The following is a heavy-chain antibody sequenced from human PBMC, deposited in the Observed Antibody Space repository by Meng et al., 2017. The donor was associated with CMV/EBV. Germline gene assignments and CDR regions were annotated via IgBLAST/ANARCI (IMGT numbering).Heavy chain of an antibody. Sequence: SVNVSCKPSGGTFSSYAISWVRQAPGQGIEWMGGIIPILSIANYAQKFQGRVTITADKSTSTAYMELSSLRSEAPSVYYCAREAPNVVQDDGMDVWGQGTTVTVSS. CDR3: AREAPNVVQDDGMDV. J-gene: IGHJ6*02. CDR2: IIPILSIA. D-gene: IGHD3-10*01. V-gene: IGHV1-69*10. CDR1: GGTFSSYA.